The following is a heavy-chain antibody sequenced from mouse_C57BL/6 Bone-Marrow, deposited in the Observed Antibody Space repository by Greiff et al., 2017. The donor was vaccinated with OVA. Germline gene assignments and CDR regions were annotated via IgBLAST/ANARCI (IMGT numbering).Heavy chain of an antibody. V-gene: IGHV6-3*01. D-gene: IGHD1-1*02. CDR1: GFTFSNYW. J-gene: IGHJ3*01. CDR3: TGGSFAY. Sequence: EVMLVESGGGLVQPGGSMKLSCVASGFTFSNYWMNWVRQSPEKGLEWVAQIRLKSDNYATHYAESVKGRFTISRDDSKSSVYLQMNNLRAEDTVIYYCTGGSFAYWGQGTLVTVSA. CDR2: IRLKSDNYAT.